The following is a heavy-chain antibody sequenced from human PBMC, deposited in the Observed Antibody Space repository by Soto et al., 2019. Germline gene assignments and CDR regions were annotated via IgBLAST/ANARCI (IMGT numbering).Heavy chain of an antibody. V-gene: IGHV3-53*01. D-gene: IGHD5-18*01. CDR1: GFLVNSAY. CDR2: INSDGST. Sequence: EVQLVESGGGLIPPGGSLRLSCAASGFLVNSAYMTWVRQAPGKGLEWLSMINSDGSTLYAESVKGRFTISRDNSKNRLDLQMSSLRAEDTAMYYCARSGYSCAWGYWGQGTLVIVSS. J-gene: IGHJ4*02. CDR3: ARSGYSCAWGY.